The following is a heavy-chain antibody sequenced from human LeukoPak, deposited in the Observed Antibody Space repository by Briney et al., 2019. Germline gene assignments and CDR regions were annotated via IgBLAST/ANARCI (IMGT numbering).Heavy chain of an antibody. CDR3: AKDACGSSTSCQYYFDY. J-gene: IGHJ4*02. D-gene: IGHD2-2*01. CDR2: ISGSGGST. V-gene: IGHV3-23*01. CDR1: GFTFSSYA. Sequence: GSLRLSCAASGFTFSSYAMSWVRQAPGKGLEWVSAISGSGGSTYYADSVKGRFTISRDNSKNTLYLQMNSLRAEDTAVYYCAKDACGSSTSCQYYFDYWGQGTLVTVSS.